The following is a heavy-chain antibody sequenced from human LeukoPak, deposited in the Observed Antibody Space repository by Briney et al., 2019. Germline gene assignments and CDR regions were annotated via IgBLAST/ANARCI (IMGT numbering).Heavy chain of an antibody. Sequence: GGSLRLSCAASGFTFSTYSMNWVRQAPAKGLEWVSYISSSRSTIYYADSVKGRFTISRDNAKNSLSLQMDSLRDEDTAVYYCARDRGSHNYWGQGTLVTVSS. CDR2: ISSSRSTI. D-gene: IGHD1-26*01. CDR3: ARDRGSHNY. J-gene: IGHJ4*02. V-gene: IGHV3-48*02. CDR1: GFTFSTYS.